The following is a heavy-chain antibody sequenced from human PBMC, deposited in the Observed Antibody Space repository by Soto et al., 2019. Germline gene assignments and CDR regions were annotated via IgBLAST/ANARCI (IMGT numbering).Heavy chain of an antibody. CDR2: INPNSGGP. CDR3: ARTNGIGNDY. V-gene: IGHV1-2*02. Sequence: ASVKVSCKASGYSVTSYYMHWVRQAPGQGLEWMGWINPNSGGPNYAPNFQGRVTMTRDTSISTAYMELSRLTSDDTAVYYCARTNGIGNDYWGQGTLVTVSS. J-gene: IGHJ4*02. CDR1: GYSVTSYY.